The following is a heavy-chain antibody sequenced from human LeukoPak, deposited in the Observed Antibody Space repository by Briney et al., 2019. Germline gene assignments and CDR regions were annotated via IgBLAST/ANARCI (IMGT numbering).Heavy chain of an antibody. D-gene: IGHD6-19*01. CDR2: ISSSGSTI. Sequence: LSLTCTVSGGSISSYYWSWIRQPPGKGLEWVSYISSSGSTIYYADSVKGRFTISRDNAKNSLYLQMNSLKTEDTAVYYCTRLGGSGWRYYYYYMDVWGKGTTVTVSS. CDR1: GGSISSYY. J-gene: IGHJ6*03. V-gene: IGHV3-11*01. CDR3: TRLGGSGWRYYYYYMDV.